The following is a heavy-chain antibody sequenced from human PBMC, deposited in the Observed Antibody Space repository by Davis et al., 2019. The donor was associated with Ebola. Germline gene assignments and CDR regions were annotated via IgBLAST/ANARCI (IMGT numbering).Heavy chain of an antibody. Sequence: AASVKVSCKASGYTFTSYYMHWVRQVPGQGLEWMGWINPNSGGTNYAQKFQGWVTMTRDTSISTAYMELSRLRSDDTAVYYCARDPGYCSSTSCYGYGMDVWGQGTTVTVSS. CDR2: INPNSGGT. CDR3: ARDPGYCSSTSCYGYGMDV. J-gene: IGHJ6*02. D-gene: IGHD2-2*01. V-gene: IGHV1-2*04. CDR1: GYTFTSYY.